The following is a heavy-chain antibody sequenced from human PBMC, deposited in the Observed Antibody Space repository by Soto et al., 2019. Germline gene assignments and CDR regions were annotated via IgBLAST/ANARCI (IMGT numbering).Heavy chain of an antibody. V-gene: IGHV4-59*01. D-gene: IGHD4-4*01. Sequence: PSETLSLTCTVSGGSISSYYWSWIRQPPGKGLEWIGYIYYSGSTNYNPSLKSRVTISVDTSKNQFSLKLSSLTAADTAVYYCSSCSIRVGNYASHYAMDVWGQGTPVTVSS. CDR3: SSCSIRVGNYASHYAMDV. CDR2: IYYSGST. CDR1: GGSISSYY. J-gene: IGHJ6*02.